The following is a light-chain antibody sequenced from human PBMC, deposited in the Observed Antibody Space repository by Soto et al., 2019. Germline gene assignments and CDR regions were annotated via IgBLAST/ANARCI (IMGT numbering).Light chain of an antibody. CDR2: GAS. CDR3: QQYVSPPWT. J-gene: IGKJ1*01. CDR1: QSLSKTY. Sequence: EIVLTQSPGTLSLSPGERATLSCRASQSLSKTYLAWYQKKPGQAPRLLIDGASSRATGTPDRFSGSGSGTDFTLTISRLEPEDFAVYYRQQYVSPPWTFGQGTKVEIK. V-gene: IGKV3-20*01.